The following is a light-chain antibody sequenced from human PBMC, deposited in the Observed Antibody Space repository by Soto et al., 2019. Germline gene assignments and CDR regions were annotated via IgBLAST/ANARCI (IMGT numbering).Light chain of an antibody. CDR1: SSDVGGYNY. CDR2: DVS. V-gene: IGLV2-14*01. CDR3: SSYTSSSTPVV. J-gene: IGLJ2*01. Sequence: QSVLTQPASVSGSPGQSITISCTGTSSDVGGYNYVSWYQQHPGKAPKLMIYDVSNRPSGASNRCSGSKSGNTASLTISGLQAEDEADYYCSSYTSSSTPVVFGGGTMLTVL.